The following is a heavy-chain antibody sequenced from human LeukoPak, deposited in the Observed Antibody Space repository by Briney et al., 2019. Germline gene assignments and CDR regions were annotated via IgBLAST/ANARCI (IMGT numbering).Heavy chain of an antibody. D-gene: IGHD6-13*01. J-gene: IGHJ6*02. CDR2: TDSDGSST. CDR3: AREGGDGHQLVRGRPYYYYGMDV. CDR1: GFTFSNYW. V-gene: IGHV3-74*01. Sequence: GGSLRLSCAASGFTFSNYWMHWVRQAPGKGLVWVSRTDSDGSSTTYADSVKGRFSISRDNAKNTLYLQMNSLGAEDTAVYYCAREGGDGHQLVRGRPYYYYGMDVWGQGTTVTVSS.